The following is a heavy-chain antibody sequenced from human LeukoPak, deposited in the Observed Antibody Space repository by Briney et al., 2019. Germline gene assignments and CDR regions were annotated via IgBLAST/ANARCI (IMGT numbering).Heavy chain of an antibody. CDR3: AREQYCSSTSCLSAFDI. J-gene: IGHJ3*02. V-gene: IGHV3-33*01. CDR2: IWYDGSNK. CDR1: GFTFSSYG. D-gene: IGHD2-2*01. Sequence: PGRSLRLSCAASGFTFSSYGMHWVRQAPGKGLEWVAVIWYDGSNKYYADSVKGRFTISRDNSKNTLYLQMNSLRAEDTAVYYCAREQYCSSTSCLSAFDIWGQGTMVTVSS.